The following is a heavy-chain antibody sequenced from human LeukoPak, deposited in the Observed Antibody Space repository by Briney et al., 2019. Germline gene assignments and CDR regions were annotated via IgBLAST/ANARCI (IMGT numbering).Heavy chain of an antibody. CDR3: ARESTEWRYFDY. CDR2: ISSSSNYI. CDR1: GFTFTSYT. J-gene: IGHJ4*02. Sequence: GGSLRLSCAASGFTFTSYTMHCFRQAPGKGLEWVSSISSSSNYIYYADSVKGRFTISRDNAKNSLYLQMNSLRAEDTAVYYCARESTEWRYFDYWGQGTLVTVSS. V-gene: IGHV3-21*01. D-gene: IGHD2-8*01.